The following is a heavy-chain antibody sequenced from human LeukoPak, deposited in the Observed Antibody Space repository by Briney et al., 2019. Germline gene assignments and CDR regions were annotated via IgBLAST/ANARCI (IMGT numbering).Heavy chain of an antibody. V-gene: IGHV3-11*04. D-gene: IGHD6-13*01. CDR1: GFTFSDYY. CDR3: AYQGIAAAGTYFDY. Sequence: TGGSLRLSCAASGFTFSDYYMSWIRQAPGKGLEWVSYISSSGSTIYYADSVKGRFTISRDNAKNTLYLQMNSLRAEDTAVYYCAYQGIAAAGTYFDYWGQGTLVTVSS. CDR2: ISSSGSTI. J-gene: IGHJ4*02.